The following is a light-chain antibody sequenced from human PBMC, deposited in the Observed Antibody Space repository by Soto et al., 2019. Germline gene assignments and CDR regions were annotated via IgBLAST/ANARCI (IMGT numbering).Light chain of an antibody. J-gene: IGKJ1*01. CDR3: QQYNSYRT. CDR2: KAS. CDR1: QSISSW. V-gene: IGKV1-5*03. Sequence: DIQMTQSPSTLSASVGDRVTITCLASQSISSWLAWYQQKPGKAPKILIYKASSLESGVPSRFSGSGSGTEFTLTISSLQPDDFATYYCQQYNSYRTFGQGTKVEIK.